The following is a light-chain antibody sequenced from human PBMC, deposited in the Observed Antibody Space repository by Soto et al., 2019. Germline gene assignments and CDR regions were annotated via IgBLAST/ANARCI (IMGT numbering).Light chain of an antibody. CDR1: SSNIGAGYD. J-gene: IGLJ3*02. CDR2: RNN. Sequence: QSVLTQPPSVSGAPGQRVTISCTGSSSNIGAGYDVYWYQRLPGTAPKLLIFRNNQRPSGVPDRFSGSKSDTSASLAISGLRSEDEADYFCAAWDDSLSRVVFGGGTKLTVL. CDR3: AAWDDSLSRVV. V-gene: IGLV1-47*01.